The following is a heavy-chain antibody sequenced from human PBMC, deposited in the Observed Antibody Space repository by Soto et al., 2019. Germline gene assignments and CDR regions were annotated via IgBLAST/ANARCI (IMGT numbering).Heavy chain of an antibody. V-gene: IGHV3-33*01. CDR2: IWYDESQK. D-gene: IGHD3-10*01. Sequence: QVQLVESGGGVVQPGRSLRLSCAASGFTFSTYGMHWVRQAPGKGLEWVAVIWYDESQKYYADSVKGRFTISRDNSKNTLYLQMNSLRVEDTAVYYCLRGDSQLLSAFDYWGQGTLVTVSS. CDR3: LRGDSQLLSAFDY. CDR1: GFTFSTYG. J-gene: IGHJ4*02.